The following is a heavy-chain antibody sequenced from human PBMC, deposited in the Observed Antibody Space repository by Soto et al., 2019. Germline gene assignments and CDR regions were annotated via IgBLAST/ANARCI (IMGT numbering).Heavy chain of an antibody. CDR2: ISYDGSNK. CDR1: GFTFSSYA. D-gene: IGHD2-2*01. V-gene: IGHV3-30-3*01. CDR3: ARVGRSTSWSPGNYYYYGMDV. Sequence: VQLVESGGGLVQPGRSLRLSCAASGFTFSSYAMHWVRQAPGKGLEWVAVISYDGSNKYYADSVKGRFTISRDNSKNTLYLQMNSLRAEDTAVYYCARVGRSTSWSPGNYYYYGMDVWGQGTTVTVSS. J-gene: IGHJ6*02.